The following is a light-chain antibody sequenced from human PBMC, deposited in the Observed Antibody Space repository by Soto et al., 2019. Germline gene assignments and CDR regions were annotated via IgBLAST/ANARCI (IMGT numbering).Light chain of an antibody. Sequence: DIVMTQSPDSLAVSLGERATINCKSSQSVLYSSNNKNFLAWYQQKPGQPPKLLIYWASTRESGVPDRFSGNGSGTDFTLTISSLQADDVAVYYCQQYSTTPWTFGQGTKVEIK. V-gene: IGKV4-1*01. CDR1: QSVLYSSNNKNF. CDR2: WAS. J-gene: IGKJ1*01. CDR3: QQYSTTPWT.